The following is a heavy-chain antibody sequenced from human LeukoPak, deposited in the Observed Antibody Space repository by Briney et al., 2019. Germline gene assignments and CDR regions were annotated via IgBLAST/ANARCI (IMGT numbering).Heavy chain of an antibody. J-gene: IGHJ3*02. Sequence: GASVKVSCKASGYTFTSYGISWVRQAPGQGLEWMGWISAYSGNTNYAQKLQGRVTMTTDTSTSTAYMELRGLRSDDTAVYYCARGPLYYDILTGYSSANAFDIWGQGTMVTASS. D-gene: IGHD3-9*01. CDR2: ISAYSGNT. CDR1: GYTFTSYG. CDR3: ARGPLYYDILTGYSSANAFDI. V-gene: IGHV1-18*01.